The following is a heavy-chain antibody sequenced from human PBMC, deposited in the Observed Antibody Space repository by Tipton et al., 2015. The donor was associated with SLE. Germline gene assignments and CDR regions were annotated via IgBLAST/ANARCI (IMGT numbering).Heavy chain of an antibody. J-gene: IGHJ4*02. CDR3: ARVGDVNVVPSRSDRHFDY. V-gene: IGHV3-33*08. CDR1: GFTFSNYG. Sequence: SLRLSCAASGFTFSNYGVHWVRQAPGKGLEWVAVIWYDGSNKYYADSVKGRFTISRDNSKNTLYLQMNSLRAEDTAVYYCARVGDVNVVPSRSDRHFDYWGQGFLVTVSS. CDR2: IWYDGSNK. D-gene: IGHD2-21*02.